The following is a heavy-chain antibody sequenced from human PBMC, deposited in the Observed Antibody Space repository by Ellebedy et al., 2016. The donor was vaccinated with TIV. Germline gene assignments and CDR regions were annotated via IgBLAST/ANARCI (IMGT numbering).Heavy chain of an antibody. CDR1: GGTFSSYA. V-gene: IGHV1-18*01. CDR3: ATDHRGDSSGYYPGY. J-gene: IGHJ4*02. CDR2: ISAYNGNT. Sequence: ASVKVSCXASGGTFSSYAISWVRQAPGQGLEWMGWISAYNGNTNYAQKFQGRVTMTEDTSTDTAYMELSSLRSEDTAVYYCATDHRGDSSGYYPGYWGQGTLVTVSS. D-gene: IGHD3-22*01.